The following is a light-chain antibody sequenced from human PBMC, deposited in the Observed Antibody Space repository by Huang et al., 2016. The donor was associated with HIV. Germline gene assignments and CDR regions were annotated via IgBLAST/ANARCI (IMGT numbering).Light chain of an antibody. Sequence: DIQMTQSPSSLSASVGDRVTITCRSSHSLSSYLNWYQQKSGKAPKLLIYAASNLQSGVPSRFSGSGSGTDFTLTISSLQPEDFATYYCQQSFNTPRTFGQGTKVEIK. CDR2: AAS. CDR1: HSLSSY. CDR3: QQSFNTPRT. V-gene: IGKV1-39*01. J-gene: IGKJ1*01.